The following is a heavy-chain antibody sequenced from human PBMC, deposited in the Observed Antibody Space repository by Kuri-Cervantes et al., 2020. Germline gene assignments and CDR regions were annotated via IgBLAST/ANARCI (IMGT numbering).Heavy chain of an antibody. J-gene: IGHJ4*02. CDR3: ARLRALDYGDYDPVYYFDY. D-gene: IGHD4-17*01. CDR2: IFYSGST. V-gene: IGHV4-39*01. CDR1: GASISSGSHY. Sequence: ETLSLTCTVSGASISSGSHYWGWIRQPPGKGLEWIGTIFYSGSTYYNPSLRSRVTISVDRSKNQFSVKLTSVTAADTAVYYCARLRALDYGDYDPVYYFDYWGPGTLVTVSS.